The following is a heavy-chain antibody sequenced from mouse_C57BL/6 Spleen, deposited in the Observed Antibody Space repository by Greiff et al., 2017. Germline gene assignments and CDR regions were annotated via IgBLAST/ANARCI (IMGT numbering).Heavy chain of an antibody. CDR1: GYTFSSYG. Sequence: EVQRVESGGDLVKPGGSLKLSCAASGYTFSSYGMSWVRQTPDKRLEWVATISSGGSYTYYPDSVKGRFTIAKDKPKSTLYLQMSSLKSEDTAMYDCARRPFAYWGQGTLVTVSA. V-gene: IGHV5-6*01. J-gene: IGHJ3*01. CDR3: ARRPFAY. CDR2: ISSGGSYT.